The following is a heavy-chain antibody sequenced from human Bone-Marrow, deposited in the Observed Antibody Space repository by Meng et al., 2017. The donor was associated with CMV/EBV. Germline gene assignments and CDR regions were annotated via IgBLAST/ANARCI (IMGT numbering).Heavy chain of an antibody. Sequence: YTFTAFFLHWVRQGPGRGLEWLGSINPNDGDTHYARKFQGRVTMTRATSINTVYMDLNSLTSDDTATYYCATAGGGNWGVYSAYDYWGQGTLVTVSS. V-gene: IGHV1-2*02. CDR1: YTFTAFF. D-gene: IGHD3-16*01. CDR3: ATAGGGNWGVYSAYDY. J-gene: IGHJ4*02. CDR2: INPNDGDT.